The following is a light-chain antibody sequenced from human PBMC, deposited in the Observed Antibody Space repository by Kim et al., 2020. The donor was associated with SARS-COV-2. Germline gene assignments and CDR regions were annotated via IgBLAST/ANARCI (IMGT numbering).Light chain of an antibody. J-gene: IGLJ2*01. CDR3: KSRGTSGKGV. V-gene: IGLV3-19*01. Sequence: SSELTQDPAVSVALGQTVRITCRGDSLRSYYATWYQQKPGQAPVLVIYGKNNRPSGIPDRFSGSSSGNTASLTITGARAEDEADYYCKSRGTSGKGVVGG. CDR2: GKN. CDR1: SLRSYY.